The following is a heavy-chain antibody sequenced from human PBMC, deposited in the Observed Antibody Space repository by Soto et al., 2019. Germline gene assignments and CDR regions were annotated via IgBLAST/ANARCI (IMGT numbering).Heavy chain of an antibody. V-gene: IGHV3-21*01. CDR3: ARIRMYYSSSEAAYYFDY. Sequence: KPGGSLRLSCAASGFTFSDYAMNWVRQSPGKGLEWVSSISSSGTYIYYVDSLKGRFTISRDTAKNSVDLQMNSLRADDTAVYYCARIRMYYSSSEAAYYFDYWGQGVLVTVSS. D-gene: IGHD6-13*01. CDR1: GFTFSDYA. CDR2: ISSSGTYI. J-gene: IGHJ4*02.